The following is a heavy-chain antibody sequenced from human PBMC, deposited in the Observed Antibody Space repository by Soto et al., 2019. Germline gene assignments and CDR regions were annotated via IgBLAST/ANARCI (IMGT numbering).Heavy chain of an antibody. Sequence: EVQLLESGGGLVQPGESLRLSCAASGFTFSSYAMSWVRQAPGKGLEWVAVISGSDDSTYYADSVKGRFTISRDNSKNTLYLQMNSLCADDTAVYYCAKRSGSSTFDYWGQGTLVTVSS. D-gene: IGHD6-6*01. CDR3: AKRSGSSTFDY. CDR2: ISGSDDST. V-gene: IGHV3-23*01. J-gene: IGHJ4*02. CDR1: GFTFSSYA.